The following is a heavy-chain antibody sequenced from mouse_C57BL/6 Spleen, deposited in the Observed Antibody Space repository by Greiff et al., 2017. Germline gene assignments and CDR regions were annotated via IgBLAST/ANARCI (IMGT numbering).Heavy chain of an antibody. J-gene: IGHJ2*01. CDR3: TREKGGNYDY. CDR2: ISSGGDYT. Sequence: EVQGVESGEGLVKPGGSLKLSCAASGFTFSSYAMSWVRQTPEKRLEWVAYISSGGDYTYYADTVKGRFTISRDNARNTLYLQMSSLKSEDTAMYYCTREKGGNYDYWGQGTTLTVSS. V-gene: IGHV5-9-1*02. D-gene: IGHD2-1*01. CDR1: GFTFSSYA.